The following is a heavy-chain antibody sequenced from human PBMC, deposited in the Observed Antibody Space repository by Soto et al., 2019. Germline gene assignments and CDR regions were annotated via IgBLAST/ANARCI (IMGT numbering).Heavy chain of an antibody. CDR1: GGTFSSYA. D-gene: IGHD3-3*01. CDR3: AGPASAASTNEIRCLEWSYQGAGGMDV. Sequence: QVQLVQSGAEVKKPGSSVKVSCKASGGTFSSYAISWVRQAPGQGLEWMGGIIPIFGTANYAQKFQGRVTITGDESTSDAYRELGSLRYGDTAVYYWAGPASAASTNEIRCLEWSYQGAGGMDVWGQGTTVTVSS. J-gene: IGHJ6*02. V-gene: IGHV1-69*12. CDR2: IIPIFGTA.